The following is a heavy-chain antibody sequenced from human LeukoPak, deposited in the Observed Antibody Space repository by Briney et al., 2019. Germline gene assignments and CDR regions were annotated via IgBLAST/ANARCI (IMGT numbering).Heavy chain of an antibody. CDR1: GYTFTGYY. D-gene: IGHD4-11*01. CDR2: INPNSGGT. Sequence: ASVKVSCTASGYTFTGYYMHWVRQAPGQGLEWMGWINPNSGGTNYAQKFQGRVTMTRDTSISTAYMELSRLRSDDTAVYYCARDKTQSPLDYYYMDVWGKVTTVTVSS. V-gene: IGHV1-2*02. CDR3: ARDKTQSPLDYYYMDV. J-gene: IGHJ6*03.